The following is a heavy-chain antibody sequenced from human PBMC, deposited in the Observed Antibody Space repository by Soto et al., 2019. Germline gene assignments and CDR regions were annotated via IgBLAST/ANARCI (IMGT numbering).Heavy chain of an antibody. D-gene: IGHD6-19*01. J-gene: IGHJ4*02. Sequence: ASVKVSCKASADTFRNYAISWVRQATGQGLEWMGWMNPNSGNTGYAQKFQGRVTMTRNTSISTAYMELSSLRSEDTAVYYCARGRIAVAENFDYWGQGTLVTVSS. V-gene: IGHV1-8*01. CDR1: ADTFRNYA. CDR3: ARGRIAVAENFDY. CDR2: MNPNSGNT.